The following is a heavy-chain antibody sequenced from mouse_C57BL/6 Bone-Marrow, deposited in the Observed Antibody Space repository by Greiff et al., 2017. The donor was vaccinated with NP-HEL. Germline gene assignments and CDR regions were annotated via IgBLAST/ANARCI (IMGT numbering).Heavy chain of an antibody. V-gene: IGHV1-55*01. D-gene: IGHD4-1*01. Sequence: VQGVESGAELVKPGASVKMSCKASGYTFTSYWITWVKQRPGQGLEWIGDIYPGSGSTNYNEKFKSKATLTVDTSSSTAYMQLSSLTSEDSAVYYCARSWDEFAYWGQGTLVTVSA. CDR2: IYPGSGST. CDR1: GYTFTSYW. J-gene: IGHJ3*01. CDR3: ARSWDEFAY.